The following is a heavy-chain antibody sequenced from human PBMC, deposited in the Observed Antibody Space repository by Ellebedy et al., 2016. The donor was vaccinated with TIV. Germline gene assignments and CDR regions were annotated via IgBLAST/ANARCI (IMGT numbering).Heavy chain of an antibody. J-gene: IGHJ4*02. V-gene: IGHV5-10-1*01. CDR3: ARHGGYSSPPLNY. CDR1: GYIFTDHW. D-gene: IGHD3-22*01. Sequence: GESLKISCKTSGYIFTDHWISWVRQVPGKGLEWMGRFDPRRIDPSDSHTTYSPSFQGHVTISADKSISTAYLQWSSLKASDTALYYCARHGGYSSPPLNYWGQGTLVTVSS. CDR2: IDPSDSHT.